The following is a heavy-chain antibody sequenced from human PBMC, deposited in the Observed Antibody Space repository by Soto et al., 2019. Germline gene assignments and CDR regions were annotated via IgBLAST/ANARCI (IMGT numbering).Heavy chain of an antibody. Sequence: SETLSLTCTVSGGSISSYYWSWIRQPPGKGLEWIGYIYYSGSTNYNPSLKSRVTISVDTSKNQFSLKLNSVIAADTAVYYCARGGVITRPYHAFDIWGQGTMVTVSS. V-gene: IGHV4-59*01. CDR2: IYYSGST. D-gene: IGHD3-3*01. CDR1: GGSISSYY. J-gene: IGHJ3*02. CDR3: ARGGVITRPYHAFDI.